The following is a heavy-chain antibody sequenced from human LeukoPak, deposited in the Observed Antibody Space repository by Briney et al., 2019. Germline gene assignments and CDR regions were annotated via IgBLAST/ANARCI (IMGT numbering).Heavy chain of an antibody. D-gene: IGHD3-22*01. J-gene: IGHJ4*02. CDR3: AKDSSYYYDSSGLPFDY. CDR1: GFTFSSYA. Sequence: GGSLRLSCAASGFTFSSYAMSWVRQAPGKGLEWVSAISGSGGSTYYADSVKGRFTISRDNSKNTLYLQMNSLRAEDTAVYYCAKDSSYYYDSSGLPFDYWGQGTLVTVSS. CDR2: ISGSGGST. V-gene: IGHV3-23*01.